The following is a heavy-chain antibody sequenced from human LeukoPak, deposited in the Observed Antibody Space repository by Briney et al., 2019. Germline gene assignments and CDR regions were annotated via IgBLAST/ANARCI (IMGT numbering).Heavy chain of an antibody. CDR3: ARVVAKGRSYYYMDV. CDR1: GGSISSYY. D-gene: IGHD5-12*01. V-gene: IGHV4-4*07. CDR2: IYTSGST. Sequence: NTSETLSLTCTVSGGSISSYYRSWIRQPAGKGLEWIGRIYTSGSTNYNPSLKSRVTMSVDTSKNQFSLKLSSVTAADTAVYYCARVVAKGRSYYYMDVWGKGTTVTISS. J-gene: IGHJ6*03.